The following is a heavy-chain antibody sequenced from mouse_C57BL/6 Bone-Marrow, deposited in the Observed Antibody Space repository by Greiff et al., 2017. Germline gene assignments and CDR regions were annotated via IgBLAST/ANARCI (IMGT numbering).Heavy chain of an antibody. CDR1: GFTFSSYG. CDR2: ISSGGSYT. CDR3: ARHTMITAWFAY. D-gene: IGHD2-4*01. Sequence: VQLKGSGGDLVKPGGSLKLSCAASGFTFSSYGMSWVRQTPDKRLEWVATISSGGSYTYYPDSVKGRFTISRDNAKNTLYLQMSSLKSEDTAMYYCARHTMITAWFAYWGQGTLVTVSA. V-gene: IGHV5-6*01. J-gene: IGHJ3*01.